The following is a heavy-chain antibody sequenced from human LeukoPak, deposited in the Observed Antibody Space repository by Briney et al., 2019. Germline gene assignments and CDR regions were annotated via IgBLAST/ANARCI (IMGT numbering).Heavy chain of an antibody. D-gene: IGHD3-22*01. J-gene: IGHJ4*02. V-gene: IGHV3-30*02. CDR1: GFIFSTYG. Sequence: GGSLRLSCAASGFIFSTYGMHWVRQAPGKRLEWVAIIRYDGNNKFYADSVKGRFTISRDNSKNTLYLQMNSLRAEDTGVYYCAKDKRSSAFDYWGQGTLVIVSS. CDR3: AKDKRSSAFDY. CDR2: IRYDGNNK.